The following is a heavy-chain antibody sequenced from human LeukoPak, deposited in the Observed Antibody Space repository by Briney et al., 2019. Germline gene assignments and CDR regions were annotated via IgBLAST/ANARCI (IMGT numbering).Heavy chain of an antibody. J-gene: IGHJ4*02. V-gene: IGHV3-23*01. CDR2: ISGSGGST. CDR1: GFTFSSYA. Sequence: PGGSLRLSCAASGFTFSSYAMSWVRQAPGKGLEWVSAISGSGGSTYYADSVKGRFTISRDNAKNSLYLQMNSLRAEDTAVYYCARGGVGATVDYWGQGTLVTVSS. CDR3: ARGGVGATVDY. D-gene: IGHD1-26*01.